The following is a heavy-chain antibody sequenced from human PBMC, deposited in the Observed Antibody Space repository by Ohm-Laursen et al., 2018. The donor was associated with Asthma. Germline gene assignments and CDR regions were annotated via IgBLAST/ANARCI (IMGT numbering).Heavy chain of an antibody. V-gene: IGHV1-8*02. Sequence: ASVKVSCKSLGGTLGTSVIGWVRQAPGQGLEWMGWMNPNSGNTGYAQRFQGRVTMTRNTSISTAYMELSSLRSEDTAVYYCARDHGALWFGEQRYYYYGMDVWGQGTTVTVSS. CDR2: MNPNSGNT. CDR3: ARDHGALWFGEQRYYYYGMDV. J-gene: IGHJ6*02. CDR1: GGTLGTSV. D-gene: IGHD3-10*01.